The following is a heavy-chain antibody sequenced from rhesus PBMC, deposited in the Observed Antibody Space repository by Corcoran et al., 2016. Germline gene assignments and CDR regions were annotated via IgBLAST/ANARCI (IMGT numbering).Heavy chain of an antibody. CDR2: FSGSSGST. V-gene: IGHV4-147*01. CDR1: GVSISSNY. D-gene: IGHD3-34*01. CDR3: ARDLGPEDNSLDV. J-gene: IGHJ5-2*02. Sequence: QVRLHESGPGLVKPSETLSLTCAVSGVSISSNYWSWIRPPPGKGLVWIGRFSGSSGSTDHNPSITSRVTISTATSKNQFSLKLSSVSAADTAVYYCARDLGPEDNSLDVWGRGLLVTVSS.